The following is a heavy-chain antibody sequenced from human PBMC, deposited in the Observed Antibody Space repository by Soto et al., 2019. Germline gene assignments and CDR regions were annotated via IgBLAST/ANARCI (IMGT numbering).Heavy chain of an antibody. Sequence: QVQLVQSGAEVKKPGSSVKVSCKASGGTFSSYTISWVRQAPGQGLEWMGRIIPILGIANYAQKFQGRVTITADKSTSTAYMELSSLRSEDTAVYYCARSRYFDWLLPTPFDYWGQGTLVTVSS. CDR1: GGTFSSYT. J-gene: IGHJ4*02. CDR2: IIPILGIA. CDR3: ARSRYFDWLLPTPFDY. D-gene: IGHD3-9*01. V-gene: IGHV1-69*02.